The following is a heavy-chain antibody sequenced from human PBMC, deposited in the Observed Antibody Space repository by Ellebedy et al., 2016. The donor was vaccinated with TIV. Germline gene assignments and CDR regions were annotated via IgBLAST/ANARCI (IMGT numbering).Heavy chain of an antibody. CDR1: GYTFTSYG. V-gene: IGHV1-18*04. CDR2: ISAYNGNT. D-gene: IGHD3-22*01. J-gene: IGHJ4*02. Sequence: ASVKVSCXASGYTFTSYGISWVRQAPGQGLEWMGWISAYNGNTNYAQKLQGRVTMTTDTSTSTAYMELRSLRSDDTAVYYCARGDYYDSSGYYCPIDYWGQGTLVTVSS. CDR3: ARGDYYDSSGYYCPIDY.